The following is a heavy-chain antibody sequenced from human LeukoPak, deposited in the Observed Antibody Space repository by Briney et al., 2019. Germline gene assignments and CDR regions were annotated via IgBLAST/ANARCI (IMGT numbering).Heavy chain of an antibody. Sequence: SQTPSLTCTVSGDSISRNIYYWCWIRQSAGKGLEWIGRLNPSGTTSSNPSLKSRLTMSLDPSENKFSLKLSSVTPADTALYYCARGRPYGDYFDYWGQGSLVTVSS. CDR1: GDSISRNIYY. D-gene: IGHD4-17*01. J-gene: IGHJ4*02. V-gene: IGHV4-61*02. CDR2: LNPSGTT. CDR3: ARGRPYGDYFDY.